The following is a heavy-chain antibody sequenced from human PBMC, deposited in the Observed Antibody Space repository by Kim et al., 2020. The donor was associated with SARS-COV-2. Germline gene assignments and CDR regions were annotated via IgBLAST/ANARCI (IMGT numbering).Heavy chain of an antibody. CDR2: DGK. CDR3: AHREGDFDY. Sequence: DGKRYRPSLKSRLTITKDTSKNQVVLTMTNMDPVDTATYYCAHREGDFDYWGQGTLVTVSS. V-gene: IGHV2-5*01. J-gene: IGHJ4*02.